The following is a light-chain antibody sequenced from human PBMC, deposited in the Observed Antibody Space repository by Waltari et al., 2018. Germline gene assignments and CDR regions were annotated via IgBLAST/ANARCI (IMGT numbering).Light chain of an antibody. CDR2: DDR. Sequence: SYVLTQPPSVSVAPGQPARITCGGNNIRGKSVHWYQQKPGQAPVLVVYDDRDRPSGIPGRFSGSNSGNTATLTISRVEAGDEADYYCQVWDNTSDRVVFGGGTRLTVL. J-gene: IGLJ2*01. CDR3: QVWDNTSDRVV. V-gene: IGLV3-21*02. CDR1: NIRGKS.